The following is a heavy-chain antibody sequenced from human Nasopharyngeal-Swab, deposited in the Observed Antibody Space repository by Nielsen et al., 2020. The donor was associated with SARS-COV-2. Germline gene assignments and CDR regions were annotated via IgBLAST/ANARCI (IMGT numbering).Heavy chain of an antibody. CDR2: IFSNDEK. CDR3: ARIQLELRLFYFYYSMDV. V-gene: IGHV2-26*01. Sequence: SGPTLVKPTETLTLTCTVSGFSLSNARMGVGWIRQPPGRALESLAHIFSNDEKSYSTSLKSRLTISKDTSKSQVVLTMTNMDPVDTATYYCARIQLELRLFYFYYSMDVCGKGTTVTVSS. CDR1: GFSLSNARMG. D-gene: IGHD1-7*01. J-gene: IGHJ6*03.